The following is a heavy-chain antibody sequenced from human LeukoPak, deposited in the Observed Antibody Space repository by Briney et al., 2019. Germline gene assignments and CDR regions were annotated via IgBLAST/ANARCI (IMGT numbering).Heavy chain of an antibody. Sequence: GGSLRLSCAASGFTFSDYYMSWIRQAPGKGLEWVSYISSSGSTIYYADSVKGRFTISRDDAKNSLYLQMNSLRAEDTAVYYCARDSRTSIAAAGTAYYYYYMDVWGKGTTVTVSS. J-gene: IGHJ6*03. CDR2: ISSSGSTI. CDR3: ARDSRTSIAAAGTAYYYYYMDV. CDR1: GFTFSDYY. D-gene: IGHD6-13*01. V-gene: IGHV3-11*04.